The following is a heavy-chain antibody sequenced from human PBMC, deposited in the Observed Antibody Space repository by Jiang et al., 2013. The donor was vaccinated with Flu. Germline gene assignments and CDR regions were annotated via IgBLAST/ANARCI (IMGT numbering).Heavy chain of an antibody. CDR2: IWYDGSNK. J-gene: IGHJ1*01. V-gene: IGHV3-33*01. CDR3: ASAIPGMVRGVISGLNFGYFQH. D-gene: IGHD3-10*01. CDR1: GFTFSSYG. Sequence: GRSLRLSCAASGFTFSSYGMHWVRQAPGKGLEWVAVIWYDGSNKYYADSVKGRFAISRDNSKNTLYLQMNSLRAEDTAVYYCASAIPGMVRGVISGLNFGYFQHWGQGTLVTVSS.